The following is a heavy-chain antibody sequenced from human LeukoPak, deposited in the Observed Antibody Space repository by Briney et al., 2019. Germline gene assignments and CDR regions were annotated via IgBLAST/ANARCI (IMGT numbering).Heavy chain of an antibody. D-gene: IGHD1-26*01. CDR3: ARSLGGGTYQDFDS. J-gene: IGHJ4*02. CDR2: IYYSGST. V-gene: IGHV4-39*01. Sequence: PETLSLTCTVSGGSIISSGYYWGWIRQPPGRGLEWLGSIYYSGSTYYNPSLKSRVTVSVDTSRNQFSLKLSSVTAADTAVYYCARSLGGGTYQDFDSWGQGTLVTVSS. CDR1: GGSIISSGYY.